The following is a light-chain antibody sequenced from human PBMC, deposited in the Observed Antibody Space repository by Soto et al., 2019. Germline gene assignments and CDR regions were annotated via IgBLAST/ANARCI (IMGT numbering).Light chain of an antibody. CDR1: QSVISSS. Sequence: EIVLTQSPVTLSLSPGEGATLSCRASQSVISSSLAWYQQKPGQAPRLLIYGASSRATGIPDRFSGSGSGTDFTLTISRLEPEDFAVYYCHHYGNSPQTFGQGTKVDIK. J-gene: IGKJ1*01. V-gene: IGKV3-20*01. CDR2: GAS. CDR3: HHYGNSPQT.